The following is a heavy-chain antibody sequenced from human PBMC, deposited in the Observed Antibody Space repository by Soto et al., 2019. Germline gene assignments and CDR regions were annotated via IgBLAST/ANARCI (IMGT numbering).Heavy chain of an antibody. V-gene: IGHV4-30-2*01. J-gene: IGHJ4*02. Sequence: PSETLSLTCAVSGGSISSGGYSWSWIRQQPGKGLECIGYIYHSGSTYYNPSLKSRVTISVDRSKNQFSLKLSSVTAADTAVYYCARGPPLGYWGQGTLVTVSS. CDR1: GGSISSGGYS. CDR2: IYHSGST. CDR3: ARGPPLGY.